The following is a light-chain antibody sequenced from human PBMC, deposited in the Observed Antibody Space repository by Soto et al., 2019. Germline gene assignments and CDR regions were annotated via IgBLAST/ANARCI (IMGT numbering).Light chain of an antibody. CDR3: QSYDSSLSGSI. CDR1: SSNIGAGYD. Sequence: QSVLTQPPSVSGAPGQRVTISCTGSSSNIGAGYDVYWYQQLPGTDPKLLIYGNSNRPSGVPDRFSGSRSGTSASLAITGLQAEDEADYYCQSYDSSLSGSIFGGGTKLTVL. V-gene: IGLV1-40*01. J-gene: IGLJ2*01. CDR2: GNS.